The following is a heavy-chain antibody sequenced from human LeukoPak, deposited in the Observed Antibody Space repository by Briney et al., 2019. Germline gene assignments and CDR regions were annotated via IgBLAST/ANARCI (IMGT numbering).Heavy chain of an antibody. D-gene: IGHD2-15*01. V-gene: IGHV3-7*01. CDR2: IKQDGSEK. CDR3: ARIGGSRYYYYYGMDV. Sequence: PGGSLRLSCAASGFTFSSYWMSWVRQAPGKGLEWVANIKQDGSEKYYVDSVKGRFTISRDNAKNSLYLQMNSLRAEDTAVYYCARIGGSRYYYYYGMDVWGQGTTVTVS. CDR1: GFTFSSYW. J-gene: IGHJ6*02.